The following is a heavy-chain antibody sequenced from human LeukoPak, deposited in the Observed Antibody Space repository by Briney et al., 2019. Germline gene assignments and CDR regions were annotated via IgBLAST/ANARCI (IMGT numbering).Heavy chain of an antibody. CDR3: ARGSRELYYFDY. Sequence: SETLSLTCTVSGGSISSYYRSWIRQPPGKGLEWIGYIYYSGSTKYNPSLKSRITISVDASKTQFSLKLNSVTAADTAVYYCARGSRELYYFDYWGQGTLVTVSS. J-gene: IGHJ4*02. CDR1: GGSISSYY. D-gene: IGHD1-7*01. V-gene: IGHV4-59*01. CDR2: IYYSGST.